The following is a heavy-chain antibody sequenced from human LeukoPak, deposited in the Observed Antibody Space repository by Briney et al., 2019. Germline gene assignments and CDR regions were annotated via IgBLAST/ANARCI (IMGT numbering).Heavy chain of an antibody. V-gene: IGHV4-59*01. D-gene: IGHD3-10*01. Sequence: PSETLSLTCTVSGGSISSYYWSWIRQPPGKGLEWVGYIYYSGSTNYNPSLKSRVTISVDTSKNQFSLKLSSVTAADTAVYYCARVAMVRGVISYYYYYYMDVWGKGTTVTIS. CDR3: ARVAMVRGVISYYYYYYMDV. CDR2: IYYSGST. J-gene: IGHJ6*03. CDR1: GGSISSYY.